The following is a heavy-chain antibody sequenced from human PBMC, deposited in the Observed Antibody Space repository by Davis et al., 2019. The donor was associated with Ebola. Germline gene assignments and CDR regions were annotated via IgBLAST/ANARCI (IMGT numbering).Heavy chain of an antibody. D-gene: IGHD5-24*01. CDR2: IYYSGST. Sequence: PSETLSLTCTVSGGSISSGDDYWNWIRQPPGKGLEWIGYIYYSGSTYYNPSLKSRVTISVDTSKNHFSLKLSSVTAADTALYYCARGRGVGYNYIYFDYWGQGTLVTVSS. V-gene: IGHV4-30-4*01. CDR3: ARGRGVGYNYIYFDY. J-gene: IGHJ4*02. CDR1: GGSISSGDDY.